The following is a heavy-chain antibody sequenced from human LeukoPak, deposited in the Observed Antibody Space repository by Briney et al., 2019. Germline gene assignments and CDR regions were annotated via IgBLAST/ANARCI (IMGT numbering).Heavy chain of an antibody. J-gene: IGHJ4*02. Sequence: AETLSLTCTVSGGSISSYYWSWIRQPPGKGLEWIGYIYYSGSTKYNPSLKSRVTISVDTSKNQFSLKLSSVTAADTAVYYCGSGSYYFDYWGQGTLVTVST. CDR1: GGSISSYY. D-gene: IGHD3-10*01. CDR3: GSGSYYFDY. V-gene: IGHV4-59*08. CDR2: IYYSGST.